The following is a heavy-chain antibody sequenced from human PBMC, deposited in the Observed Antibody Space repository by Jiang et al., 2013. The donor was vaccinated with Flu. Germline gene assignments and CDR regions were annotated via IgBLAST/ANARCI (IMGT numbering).Heavy chain of an antibody. V-gene: IGHV3-48*03. CDR2: ISSGGGTI. Sequence: VQLVESGGGLVQPGGSLRLSCVASGFTFSTYEMNWVRQAPGKGLEWVSYISSGGGTIFYADSVKGRLTVSRDNAQNSVFLQMSSLRVEDTAVYYCARGISSDWDYYVLRYGPLGQRDHGHRLL. J-gene: IGHJ6*04. CDR1: GFTFSTYE. D-gene: IGHD3-3*02. CDR3: ARGISSDWDYYVLRYGP.